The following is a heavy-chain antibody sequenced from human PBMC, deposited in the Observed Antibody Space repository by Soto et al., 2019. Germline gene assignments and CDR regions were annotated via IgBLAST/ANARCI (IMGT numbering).Heavy chain of an antibody. CDR3: ARGVPYSYGYVSWFDP. V-gene: IGHV4-30-2*01. CDR1: GGSISSGGYS. J-gene: IGHJ5*02. Sequence: SETLSLTCAVSGGSISSGGYSWSWIRQPPGKGLEWIGYIYHSGSTNYNPSLKSRVTISVDKSKNQFSLKLSSVTAADTAVYYCARGVPYSYGYVSWFDPWGQGTLVTVSS. CDR2: IYHSGST. D-gene: IGHD5-18*01.